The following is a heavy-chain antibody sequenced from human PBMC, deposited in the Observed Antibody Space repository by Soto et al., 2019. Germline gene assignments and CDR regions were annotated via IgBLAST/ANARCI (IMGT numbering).Heavy chain of an antibody. D-gene: IGHD2-21*01. CDR1: GDNFGTSW. J-gene: IGHJ5*02. V-gene: IGHV5-51*01. CDR3: SILHVVIDDINGSLP. CDR2: IFPADSDT. Sequence: GESLKNSRKVPGDNFGTSWIGWVRQMPGKGLEWMGIIFPADSDTRYSPSFQGQVTLSVDKSISTAFLQWSSLRASDTAIYYCSILHVVIDDINGSLPWGHAPPVTV.